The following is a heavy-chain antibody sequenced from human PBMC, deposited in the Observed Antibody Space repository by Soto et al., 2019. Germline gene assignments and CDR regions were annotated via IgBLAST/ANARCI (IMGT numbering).Heavy chain of an antibody. Sequence: QVQLVQSGAEVQKPGSSVKVSCKASVGTFSSYAISWVRQAPGQGLEWMGGIIPIFGTANYAQKFQGRVTMTGDESTSTAYMELGSLRSEDTGVYYCASAYRDGYKGGSLYFDLWGRGTLVTVSS. V-gene: IGHV1-69*12. CDR1: VGTFSSYA. D-gene: IGHD3-16*01. CDR3: ASAYRDGYKGGSLYFDL. CDR2: IIPIFGTA. J-gene: IGHJ2*01.